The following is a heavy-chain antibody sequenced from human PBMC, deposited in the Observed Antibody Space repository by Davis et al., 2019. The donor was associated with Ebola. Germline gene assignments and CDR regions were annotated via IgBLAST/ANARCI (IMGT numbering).Heavy chain of an antibody. V-gene: IGHV3-23*01. CDR1: GFAFNHYA. J-gene: IGHJ2*01. D-gene: IGHD6-19*01. Sequence: LSLIRVASGFAFNHYAMGLVRQAPGEGLEWVSGISANGESPKYADSVKGRFTVSRDNSKNTMYLQMNSLRAEDTAVFHCAKDTASGWSTGYFALWGRGTLVTVSS. CDR2: ISANGESP. CDR3: AKDTASGWSTGYFAL.